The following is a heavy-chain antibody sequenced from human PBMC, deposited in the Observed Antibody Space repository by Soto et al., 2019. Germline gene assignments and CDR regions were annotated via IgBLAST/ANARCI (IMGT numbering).Heavy chain of an antibody. J-gene: IGHJ6*02. D-gene: IGHD2-15*01. Sequence: QVQLQESGPGLVKPSQTLSLTCTVSGGSISSGDYYWIWIRQPPGKGLEWMGYINYSGSTYHNPSLESRITISVDTSKNQFSLKLSSVTAADTAVYYCARTFCSGSSCYYYFYRMDVWGQGTTVTVSS. CDR1: GGSISSGDYY. CDR2: INYSGST. V-gene: IGHV4-30-4*01. CDR3: ARTFCSGSSCYYYFYRMDV.